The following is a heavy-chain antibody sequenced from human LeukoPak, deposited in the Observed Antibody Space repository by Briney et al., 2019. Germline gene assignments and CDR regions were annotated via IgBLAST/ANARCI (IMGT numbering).Heavy chain of an antibody. Sequence: HPGGSLRLSCAASGFTVSSNYMNWVRQAPGKGLEWVSVIYSDGSTYYTDSVKGRFTISRDNSKNTLYLQMNSLRAEDTAVYYCARGSYCGVDCSFLGGYWGQGTLVTVSS. J-gene: IGHJ4*02. D-gene: IGHD2-21*02. V-gene: IGHV3-53*01. CDR3: ARGSYCGVDCSFLGGY. CDR2: IYSDGST. CDR1: GFTVSSNY.